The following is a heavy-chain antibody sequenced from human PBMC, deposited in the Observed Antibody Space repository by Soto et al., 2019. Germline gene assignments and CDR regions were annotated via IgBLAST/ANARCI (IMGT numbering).Heavy chain of an antibody. CDR1: GFTFSSYS. Sequence: PGGSLRLSCAASGFTFSSYSMNWVRQAPGKGLEWVSSISSSSSYIYYADSVKGRFTISRDNAKNSLYLQMNSLRAEDTAVNYCARDQFKKFNSSSYMCNHPYGMEVRGQGTTLTVS. D-gene: IGHD3-22*01. J-gene: IGHJ6*02. CDR2: ISSSSSYI. CDR3: ARDQFKKFNSSSYMCNHPYGMEV. V-gene: IGHV3-21*01.